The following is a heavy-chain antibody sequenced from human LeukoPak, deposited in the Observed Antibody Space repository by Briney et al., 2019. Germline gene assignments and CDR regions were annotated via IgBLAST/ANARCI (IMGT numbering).Heavy chain of an antibody. D-gene: IGHD4-23*01. CDR1: GFTFSTYS. CDR3: YGANAEN. CDR2: ISSSSSTI. J-gene: IGHJ1*01. V-gene: IGHV3-48*04. Sequence: PGGSLRLSCAASGFTFSTYSMNWVRQAPGKGLEWVSYISSSSSTIYYADSVKGRFTISRDNAKNTVYLQMNSLRAEDTAVYYCYGANAENWGQGTLVIVSS.